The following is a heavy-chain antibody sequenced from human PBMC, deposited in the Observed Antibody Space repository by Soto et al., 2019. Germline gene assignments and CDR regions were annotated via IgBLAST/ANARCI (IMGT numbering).Heavy chain of an antibody. D-gene: IGHD6-13*01. J-gene: IGHJ4*02. Sequence: GGSLRLSCAASGFTFSSYWMHWVRQAPGKGLVWVSRINSDGSSTSYADSVKGRFTISRDNAKNTLYPQMNSLRAEDTAVYYCARDYSSSWYWGPNDYWRQGTLVTVSS. CDR3: ARDYSSSWYWGPNDY. CDR1: GFTFSSYW. CDR2: INSDGSST. V-gene: IGHV3-74*01.